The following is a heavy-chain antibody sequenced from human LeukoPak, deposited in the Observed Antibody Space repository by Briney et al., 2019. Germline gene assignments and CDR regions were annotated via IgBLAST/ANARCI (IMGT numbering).Heavy chain of an antibody. CDR3: AKVDYWSPENYFDS. V-gene: IGHV3-23*01. D-gene: IGHD1-1*01. CDR1: GFLFRSYA. J-gene: IGHJ4*02. Sequence: PGGSLRLSCVASGFLFRSYAMTWVRQTPGKGLESVSVITDDEDTYYADSVKGRFTISRDNSQNTVFLQMNSLRVEDTAVYYCAKVDYWSPENYFDSWGQGTLVTVSS. CDR2: ITDDEDT.